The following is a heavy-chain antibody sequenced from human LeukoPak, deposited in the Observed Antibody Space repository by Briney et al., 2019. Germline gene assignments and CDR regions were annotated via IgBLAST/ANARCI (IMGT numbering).Heavy chain of an antibody. Sequence: ASVKVSCKTSGYTFRSYAMNWVRQAPGQGLEWMGWINTNTGNPTYAQGFTGRFVFSLDTSVSTAYLQISSLKAEDTAVYYCARDTWLDVLGKTTVITQSLRWFDPWGQGTLVTVSS. CDR2: INTNTGNP. CDR3: ARDTWLDVLGKTTVITQSLRWFDP. D-gene: IGHD4-23*01. V-gene: IGHV7-4-1*02. J-gene: IGHJ5*02. CDR1: GYTFRSYA.